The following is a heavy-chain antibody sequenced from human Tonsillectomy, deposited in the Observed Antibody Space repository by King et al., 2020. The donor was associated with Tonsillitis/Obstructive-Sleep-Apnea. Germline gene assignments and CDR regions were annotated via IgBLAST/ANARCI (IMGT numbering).Heavy chain of an antibody. J-gene: IGHJ4*02. V-gene: IGHV3-7*01. CDR1: GFTFSSYW. CDR2: IKQDGSEK. D-gene: IGHD2-15*01. CDR3: ARDCSGGTCLLYDY. Sequence: QLVQSGGGLVQPGGSLRLSCAASGFTFSSYWMSWVRQAPGKGLEGVANIKQDGSEKYYVDSVNGRITISRDNAKNSLYLQMNSLRAEDTAVYYCARDCSGGTCLLYDYWGQGTLVTVSS.